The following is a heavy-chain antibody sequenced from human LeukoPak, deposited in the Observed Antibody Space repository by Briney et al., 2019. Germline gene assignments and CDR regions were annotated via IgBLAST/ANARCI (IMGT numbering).Heavy chain of an antibody. V-gene: IGHV4-38-2*02. J-gene: IGHJ5*02. CDR2: MYHSGST. Sequence: KASETLSLTCTVSGYSISSGHYWGWIRQPPGKGLEWIGSMYHSGSTNYNPSLKSRVTISVDTSKNQFSLKLSSVTAADTAVYYCARDVLPFQGSRNWFDPWGQGTLVTVSS. CDR1: GYSISSGHY. D-gene: IGHD3-10*01. CDR3: ARDVLPFQGSRNWFDP.